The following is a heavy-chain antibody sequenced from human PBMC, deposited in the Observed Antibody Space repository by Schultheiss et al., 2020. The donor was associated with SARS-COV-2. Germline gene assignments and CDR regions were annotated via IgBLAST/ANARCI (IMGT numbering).Heavy chain of an antibody. D-gene: IGHD1-26*01. CDR1: GYSISSGYY. V-gene: IGHV4-38-2*01. J-gene: IGHJ4*02. Sequence: SETLSLTCAVSGYSISSGYYWGWIRQPPGKGLEWIGSIYHSGSTYYNPSLKSRVSISVDTSKNQFSLKLNYVTAADTAVYYCARVGRLSAFDYWGQGTLVTVSS. CDR3: ARVGRLSAFDY. CDR2: IYHSGST.